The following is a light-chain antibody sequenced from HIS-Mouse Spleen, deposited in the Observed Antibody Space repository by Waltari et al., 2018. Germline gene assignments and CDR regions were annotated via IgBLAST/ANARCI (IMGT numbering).Light chain of an antibody. CDR2: EVS. CDR1: RRDVAGYTY. CDR3: SSYTSSSTLVV. V-gene: IGLV2-14*01. J-gene: IGLJ2*01. Sequence: QSALTQPASVSGSPGQSITISCTGTRRDVAGYTYVSWYQQHPGKAPKLMNYEVSNRPSGVSNRFSGSKSGNTASLTISGLQAEDEADYYCSSYTSSSTLVVFGGGTKLTVL.